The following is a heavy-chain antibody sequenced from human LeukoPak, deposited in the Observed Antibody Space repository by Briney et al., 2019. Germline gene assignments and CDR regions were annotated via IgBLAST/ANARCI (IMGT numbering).Heavy chain of an antibody. CDR2: INHSGST. CDR3: ARVYYYYMDV. J-gene: IGHJ6*03. V-gene: IGHV4-34*01. CDR1: GGSFSGYY. Sequence: RSSETLSLTCAVYGGSFSGYYLSWIRQPPGKGLEWIGEINHSGSTNYKPSLKSRVTISVDASKNQFSLKLSSVTAADTAVYYCARVYYYYMDVWGKGTTVTVSS.